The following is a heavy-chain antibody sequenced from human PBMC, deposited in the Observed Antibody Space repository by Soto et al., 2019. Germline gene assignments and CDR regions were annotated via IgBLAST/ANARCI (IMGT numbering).Heavy chain of an antibody. CDR3: AKEYIYDSSGYFDY. CDR2: ISYDGRNK. Sequence: GWSLRLSCVASGFTFSSYGMNWVRQAPGKGLEWVAVISYDGRNKYYADSVKGRFTISRDNSKNTLYLQMDSLRAEDTAVYYCAKEYIYDSSGYFDYWGQGNLVTVSS. J-gene: IGHJ4*02. CDR1: GFTFSSYG. D-gene: IGHD3-22*01. V-gene: IGHV3-30*18.